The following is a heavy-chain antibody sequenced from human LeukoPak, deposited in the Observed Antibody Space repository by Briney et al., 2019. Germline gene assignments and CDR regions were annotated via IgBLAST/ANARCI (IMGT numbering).Heavy chain of an antibody. D-gene: IGHD3-3*01. V-gene: IGHV4-34*08. CDR2: INHSGST. CDR1: GGTFSGYY. J-gene: IGHJ5*02. CDR3: AIWNKSGLLYAHFFSCRGDP. Sequence: PSETLSLTCAAYGGTFSGYYWSWIRQPPGKGLEWIGEINHSGSTNYNQSFKSRVTISVDKSKNPFSLKLSYVTAADTAGYYFAIWNKSGLLYAHFFSCRGDPGGEGTLVTVSS.